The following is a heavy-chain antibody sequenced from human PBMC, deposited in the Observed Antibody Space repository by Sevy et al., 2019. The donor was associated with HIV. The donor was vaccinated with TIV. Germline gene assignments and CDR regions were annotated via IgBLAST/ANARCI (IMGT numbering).Heavy chain of an antibody. CDR3: ATGTTDSSISWVFDV. CDR1: GFTFSSHG. D-gene: IGHD6-13*01. CDR2: LSGSGGTT. J-gene: IGHJ3*01. V-gene: IGHV3-23*01. Sequence: GGSLRLSCAASGFTFSSHGMHWVRQAPDKGLEWVSGLSGSGGTTYYADSVKGRFSISRDNSKNKLYLQMSSLRIEDTAVYYCATGTTDSSISWVFDVWGQGTMVTVSS.